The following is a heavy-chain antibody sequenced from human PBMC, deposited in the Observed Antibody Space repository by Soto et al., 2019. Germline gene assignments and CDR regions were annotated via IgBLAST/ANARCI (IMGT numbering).Heavy chain of an antibody. Sequence: QVQLVESGGGVVQPGRSLRLSCAASGFTFSSYGMHWVRQAPGKGLEWVAVIWYDGSNKYYADSVKGRFTISRDNSKNTLYLQRNSLRAEDMAVYYCARGPKAIAVAGMTDYYYYGMDVWGQGTTVTVSS. CDR2: IWYDGSNK. CDR1: GFTFSSYG. D-gene: IGHD6-19*01. J-gene: IGHJ6*02. CDR3: ARGPKAIAVAGMTDYYYYGMDV. V-gene: IGHV3-33*01.